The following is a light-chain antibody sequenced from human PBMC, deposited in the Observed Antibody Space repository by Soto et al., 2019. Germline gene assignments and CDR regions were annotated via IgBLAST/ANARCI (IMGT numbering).Light chain of an antibody. V-gene: IGLV2-14*01. J-gene: IGLJ1*01. CDR1: SSDVGGHKH. CDR3: NSYTSSSTHV. CDR2: EVG. Sequence: QSVLTQPASVSGSPGQSITISCTGSSSDVGGHKHVSWYQQHPGKAPKLIIYEVGNRPSGVSNRFSGSKSGNTASLTISGFQAEDEADYYCNSYTSSSTHVFGTGTKLTVL.